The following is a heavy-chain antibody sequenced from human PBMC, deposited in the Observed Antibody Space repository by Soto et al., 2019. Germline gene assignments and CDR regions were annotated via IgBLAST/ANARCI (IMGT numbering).Heavy chain of an antibody. CDR1: GYSFTSYW. D-gene: IGHD3-22*01. J-gene: IGHJ3*02. Sequence: GESLKISCKGSGYSFTSYWISWVRQMPGKGLEWMGRIDPSDSYTNYSPSFQGHVTISADKSISTAYLQWSSLKASDTAMYYCAGAYYYDSSAYSWNDAFDIWGQGTMVTVSS. V-gene: IGHV5-10-1*01. CDR2: IDPSDSYT. CDR3: AGAYYYDSSAYSWNDAFDI.